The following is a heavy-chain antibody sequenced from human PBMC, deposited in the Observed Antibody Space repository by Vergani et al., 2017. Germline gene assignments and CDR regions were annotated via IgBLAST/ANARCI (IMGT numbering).Heavy chain of an antibody. J-gene: IGHJ4*02. CDR2: IFHSGRT. Sequence: QVQLQESGPGLVKPPGTLSLTCAVSGGSISDNYWWTWVRQPPGKGPEWIGEIFHSGRTNYKPSLRSRVTISLEKSKNQFSLKLSSVTAADTAVYYCASSSSRSGSYYRGGLYYFDYWGQGTLVTVSS. CDR1: GGSISDNYW. D-gene: IGHD3-10*01. V-gene: IGHV4-4*03. CDR3: ASSSSRSGSYYRGGLYYFDY.